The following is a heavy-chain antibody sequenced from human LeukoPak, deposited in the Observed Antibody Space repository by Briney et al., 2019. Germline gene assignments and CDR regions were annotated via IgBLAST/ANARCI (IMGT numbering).Heavy chain of an antibody. CDR3: AKDRHLAI. J-gene: IGHJ3*02. Sequence: GGSLRLSCAASGFSFSSSAMIWVRQAPGKGLEWVSTITTSGGSTSFADSVKGRFTISRDNSKNTLYLQMNSLRAEDTAIYYCAKDRHLAIWGQGTMVTVSS. CDR1: GFSFSSSA. V-gene: IGHV3-23*01. CDR2: ITTSGGST.